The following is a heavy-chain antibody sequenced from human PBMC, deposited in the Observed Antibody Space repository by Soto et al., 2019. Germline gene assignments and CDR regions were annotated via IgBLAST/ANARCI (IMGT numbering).Heavy chain of an antibody. D-gene: IGHD3-22*01. CDR1: GGSVSSGSYY. CDR2: IYYSGST. J-gene: IGHJ3*02. Sequence: QVQLQESGPGLVKPSETLSLTCTVSGGSVSSGSYYWSWIRQPPGKGLEWIGYIYYSGSTNYNPSLKSRVTISVDTSKNQFSLKLSSVTAADTAVYYCARDNHSGYRGLNAFDIWGQGTMVTVSS. V-gene: IGHV4-61*01. CDR3: ARDNHSGYRGLNAFDI.